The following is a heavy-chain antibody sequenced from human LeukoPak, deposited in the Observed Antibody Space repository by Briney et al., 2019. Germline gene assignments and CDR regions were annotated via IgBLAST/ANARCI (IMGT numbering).Heavy chain of an antibody. V-gene: IGHV3-30*02. CDR2: IRNDGSNT. CDR3: AKDAAAGTRPYYSDY. Sequence: PGGSLRLSCAASGFGFSSYGMHWLRQAPGKGLEWVAFIRNDGSNTYYADSVKGRFTISRDNSKNTLYLQMSSLRAEDTAVYYCAKDAAAGTRPYYSDYWGQGTLVTVSS. J-gene: IGHJ4*02. D-gene: IGHD6-13*01. CDR1: GFGFSSYG.